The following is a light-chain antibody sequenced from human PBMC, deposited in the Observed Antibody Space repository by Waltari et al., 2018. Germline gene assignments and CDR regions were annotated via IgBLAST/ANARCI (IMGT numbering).Light chain of an antibody. J-gene: IGKJ3*01. Sequence: IQMTQSPSSLSASVGDRVTIACRASQTINNYLSWYRQKVGKAPELLLYDTSTLQTGVPSRFSGSGSGTEFTLTISSLQPEDFATYYCHQTYSMPFTFGPGTKVDMK. CDR1: QTINNY. CDR2: DTS. V-gene: IGKV1-39*01. CDR3: HQTYSMPFT.